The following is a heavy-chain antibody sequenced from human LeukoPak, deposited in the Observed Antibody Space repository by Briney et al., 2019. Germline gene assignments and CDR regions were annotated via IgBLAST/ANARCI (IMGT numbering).Heavy chain of an antibody. D-gene: IGHD2-2*01. Sequence: GGSLRLSCAASGFTFSSYWMHWARQAPGKGLEWVSAISGSGGSTYYADSVKGRFTISRDNSKNTLYLQMNSLRAEDTAVYYCAKDLGTYCSSTSCYDPPVDYWGQGTLVTVSS. CDR3: AKDLGTYCSSTSCYDPPVDY. CDR2: ISGSGGST. V-gene: IGHV3-23*01. J-gene: IGHJ4*02. CDR1: GFTFSSYW.